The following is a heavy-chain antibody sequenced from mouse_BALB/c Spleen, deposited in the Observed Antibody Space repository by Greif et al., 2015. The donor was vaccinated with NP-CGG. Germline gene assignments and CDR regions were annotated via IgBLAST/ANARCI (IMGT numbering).Heavy chain of an antibody. J-gene: IGHJ4*01. CDR2: ISSGSSTI. Sequence: EVKLEESGGGLVQPGGSRKLSCAASGFTFSSFGMHWVRQAPEKGLEWVAYISSGSSTIYYADTVKGRFTISRDNPKNTLFLQMTSLRSEDTAMYYCARGYYAMDYWGQGTSVTVSS. CDR3: ARGYYAMDY. V-gene: IGHV5-17*02. CDR1: GFTFSSFG.